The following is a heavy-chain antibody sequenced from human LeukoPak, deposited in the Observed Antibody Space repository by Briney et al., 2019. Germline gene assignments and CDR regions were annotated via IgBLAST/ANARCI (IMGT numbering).Heavy chain of an antibody. D-gene: IGHD6-13*01. Sequence: GGSLRLSCAASGFTFSSYSMNWVRQAPGKGLEWVSSISSSSSYIYYADSVKGRFTISRDNAKNSLYLQMTSLRAEDTAVYYCARDGEAAAADYWGQGTLVTVSS. J-gene: IGHJ4*02. CDR3: ARDGEAAAADY. V-gene: IGHV3-21*01. CDR2: ISSSSSYI. CDR1: GFTFSSYS.